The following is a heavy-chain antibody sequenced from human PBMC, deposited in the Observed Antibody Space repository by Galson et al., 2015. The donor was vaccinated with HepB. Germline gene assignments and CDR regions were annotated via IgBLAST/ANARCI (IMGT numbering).Heavy chain of an antibody. Sequence: SVKVSCKASGYTFTSYGISWVRQAPGQGLEWMGWISAYNGNTNYAQKLQGRVTMTTDISTSTAYMELRSLRSDDTAVYYCAREGGYCSGGSCHQMGFDYWGQGTLVTVSS. D-gene: IGHD2-15*01. CDR2: ISAYNGNT. J-gene: IGHJ4*02. CDR3: AREGGYCSGGSCHQMGFDY. V-gene: IGHV1-18*01. CDR1: GYTFTSYG.